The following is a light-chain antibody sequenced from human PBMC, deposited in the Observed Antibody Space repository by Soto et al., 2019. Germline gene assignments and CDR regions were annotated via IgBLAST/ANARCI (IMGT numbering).Light chain of an antibody. CDR3: QQRSNWPIT. V-gene: IGKV3-11*01. CDR2: DAS. CDR1: QSVSSY. J-gene: IGKJ5*01. Sequence: EIVVTHSPATLSLSPGERATLSCRTSQSVSSYFAWYQQKPGRAPRLLIYDASSRATGIPARFIGSGSGTDFTLTISSLEPEDFAVYYCQQRSNWPITFGQGTRLEIK.